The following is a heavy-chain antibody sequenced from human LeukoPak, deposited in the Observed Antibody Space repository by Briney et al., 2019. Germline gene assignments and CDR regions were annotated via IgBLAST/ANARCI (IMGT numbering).Heavy chain of an antibody. D-gene: IGHD2-15*01. CDR3: ARSRYCSGGSCYSDSAFDY. V-gene: IGHV3-74*01. Sequence: GSLRPSCAASGFTFSSYWMHWVRQAPGKGLVWVSRINSDGSSTSYADSVKGRFTISRDNAKNALYLQMNSLRAEDTAVYYCARSRYCSGGSCYSDSAFDYWGQGTLVTVSS. CDR1: GFTFSSYW. J-gene: IGHJ4*02. CDR2: INSDGSST.